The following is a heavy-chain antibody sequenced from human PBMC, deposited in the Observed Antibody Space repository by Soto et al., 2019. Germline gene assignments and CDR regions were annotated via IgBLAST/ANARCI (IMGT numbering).Heavy chain of an antibody. J-gene: IGHJ4*02. D-gene: IGHD3-16*02. CDR3: AREGGVWGSFRYFDY. CDR2: ISPYNGNT. Sequence: QVQLVQSGVEVQKPGASVKVSCKASGYTFSSYVINWLRQAPGQGLEWMGWISPYNGNTNYGQNLQARVTMTTDTSTSIVAMELRSLRSDDTAVYYCAREGGVWGSFRYFDYWGQGTLVTVSP. V-gene: IGHV1-18*04. CDR1: GYTFSSYV.